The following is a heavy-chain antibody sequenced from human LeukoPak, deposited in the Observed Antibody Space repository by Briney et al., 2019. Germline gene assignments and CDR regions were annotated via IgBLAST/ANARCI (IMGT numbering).Heavy chain of an antibody. CDR3: ARDRKGGDFWSGYYPPFDP. D-gene: IGHD3-3*01. J-gene: IGHJ5*02. CDR2: IYTSGST. V-gene: IGHV4-4*07. CDR1: GGSISSYY. Sequence: SETLSLTCTVSGGSISSYYWSWIRQPAGKGLEWIGRIYTSGSTNYNPSLKSRVTMSVDTSKNQFSLKLSSVTAAGTAVYYCARDRKGGDFWSGYYPPFDPWGQGTLVTVSS.